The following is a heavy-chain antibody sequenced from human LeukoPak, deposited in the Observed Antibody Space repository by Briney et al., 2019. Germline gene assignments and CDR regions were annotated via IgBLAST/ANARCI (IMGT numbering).Heavy chain of an antibody. CDR1: GFTFPRYT. D-gene: IGHD2-21*01. CDR3: VRDNYGGILDF. CDR2: VLYDGSNK. J-gene: IGHJ4*02. V-gene: IGHV3-30*04. Sequence: PGRSLRLSCAASGFTFPRYTMHWVRQAPGKGLEWVAVVLYDGSNKYYADSVKGRFTLSRDNSKNTLSLQMNTLRADDTAVYYCVRDNYGGILDFWGQGTLVTVSS.